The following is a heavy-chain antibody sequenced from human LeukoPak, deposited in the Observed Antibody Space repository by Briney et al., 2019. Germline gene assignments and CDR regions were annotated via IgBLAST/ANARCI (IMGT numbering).Heavy chain of an antibody. Sequence: GASVKVSWNASGHTFTGYYMLWGRQAPGHRLDSITCINPNSGNTDCAQQFQGRVIMTRSTSISTAYMELSSLRSEDTAVYYCARWGGSSYYDSSGYVDYWGQGTLVTVSS. CDR2: INPNSGNT. CDR3: ARWGGSSYYDSSGYVDY. CDR1: GHTFTGYY. J-gene: IGHJ4*02. D-gene: IGHD3-22*01. V-gene: IGHV1-8*02.